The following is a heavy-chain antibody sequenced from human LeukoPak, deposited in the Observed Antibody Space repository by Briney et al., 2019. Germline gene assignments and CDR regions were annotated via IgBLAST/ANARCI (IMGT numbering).Heavy chain of an antibody. CDR1: GFTFSSYG. D-gene: IGHD3-3*01. CDR2: IWYDGSNK. J-gene: IGHJ4*02. V-gene: IGHV3-33*01. Sequence: TGGSLRLSCAASGFTFSSYGMHWVRQAPGKGLEWVAVIWYDGSNKYYADSVKGRFTISRDNSKNTLYLQMNSLRAEDTAVYYCARSHFLGSPLDYWGQGTLVTVSS. CDR3: ARSHFLGSPLDY.